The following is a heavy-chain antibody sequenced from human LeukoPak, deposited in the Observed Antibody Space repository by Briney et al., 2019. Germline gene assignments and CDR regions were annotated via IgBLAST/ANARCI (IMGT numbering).Heavy chain of an antibody. CDR3: ARGDTYSRRTDY. CDR2: IYYSGST. Sequence: SETLSLTCTVSGGSISSGGYYWSWIRQHPGKGLEWIGYIYYSGSTYYNPSLKGRVTISVDTSKNQFSLKLSSVTAADTAVYYCARGDTYSRRTDYWGQGTLVTVSS. J-gene: IGHJ4*02. D-gene: IGHD6-13*01. V-gene: IGHV4-31*03. CDR1: GGSISSGGYY.